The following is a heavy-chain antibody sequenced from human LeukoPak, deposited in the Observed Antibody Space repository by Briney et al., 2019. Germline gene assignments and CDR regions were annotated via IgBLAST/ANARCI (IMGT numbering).Heavy chain of an antibody. CDR1: GFTFSSYW. J-gene: IGHJ4*02. Sequence: PGGSLRLSCAASGFTFSSYWMHWVRQAPGKGLVWVSRINSDGSSTSYADSVKGRFTISRDNAKNTLYLQINSLRVEDTAVYYCARGAPYGDIGYWGQGALVTVSS. CDR3: ARGAPYGDIGY. CDR2: INSDGSST. D-gene: IGHD4-17*01. V-gene: IGHV3-74*01.